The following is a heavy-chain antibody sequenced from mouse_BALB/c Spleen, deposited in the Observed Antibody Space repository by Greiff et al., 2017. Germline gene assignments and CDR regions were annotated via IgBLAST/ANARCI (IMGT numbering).Heavy chain of an antibody. CDR1: GFSLTSYG. J-gene: IGHJ4*01. CDR2: IWAGGST. Sequence: QVQLKESGPGLVAPSQSLSITCTVSGFSLTSYGVHWVRQPPGKGLEWLGVIWAGGSTNYNSALMSRLSISKDNSKSQVFLKMNSLQTDDTAMYYCARDRGNCGYYAMDYWGQGTSVTVSS. CDR3: ARDRGNCGYYAMDY. D-gene: IGHD2-1*01. V-gene: IGHV2-9*02.